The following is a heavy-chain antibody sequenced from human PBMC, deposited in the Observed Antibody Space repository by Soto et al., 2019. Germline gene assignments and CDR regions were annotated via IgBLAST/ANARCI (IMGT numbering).Heavy chain of an antibody. V-gene: IGHV1-2*02. CDR3: ARNMDYYYGRGSGNGHGV. J-gene: IGHJ6*02. CDR2: INPKFGDT. Sequence: QVQLVQSGAEVKEPGDSVRVSCEASGYTFTAYYIHWVRQAPGQGLEWMGWINPKFGDTTYAQDFQGRVSMTKDMSISTVDMEVSSRTSDHTAIYDCARNMDYYYGRGSGNGHGVWGQGTTVTVFS. CDR1: GYTFTAYY. D-gene: IGHD3-10*02.